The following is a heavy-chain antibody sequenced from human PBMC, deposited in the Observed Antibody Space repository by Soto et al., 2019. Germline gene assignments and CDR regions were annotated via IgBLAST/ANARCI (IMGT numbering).Heavy chain of an antibody. D-gene: IGHD3-9*01. CDR1: GGSISSSSYY. J-gene: IGHJ6*02. CDR2: IYYSGST. V-gene: IGHV4-39*01. Sequence: SETLSLTCTVSGGSISSSSYYWGWIRQPPGEGLEWIGSIYYSGSTYYNPSLKSRVTISVDTSKNQFSLKLSSVTAADTAVYYCARHTYYDILTGHYYYGMDVWGQGTTVTVSS. CDR3: ARHTYYDILTGHYYYGMDV.